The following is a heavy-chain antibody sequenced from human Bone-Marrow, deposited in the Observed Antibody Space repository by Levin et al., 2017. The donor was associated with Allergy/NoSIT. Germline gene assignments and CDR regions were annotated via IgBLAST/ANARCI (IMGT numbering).Heavy chain of an antibody. D-gene: IGHD4/OR15-4a*01. Sequence: SCATSGFNFRYYGMHWVRQAPGKGLEWLTVISYGGSDKYYGDSVKGRFTISSDDSNKTLYLQMNSLRAEDTAVYYCAKGSLSVTMVIQHWGQGALVTVSS. CDR2: ISYGGSDK. V-gene: IGHV3-30*18. CDR3: AKGSLSVTMVIQH. J-gene: IGHJ4*02. CDR1: GFNFRYYG.